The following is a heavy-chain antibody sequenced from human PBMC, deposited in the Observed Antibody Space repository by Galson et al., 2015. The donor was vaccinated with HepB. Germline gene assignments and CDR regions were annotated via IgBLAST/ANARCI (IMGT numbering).Heavy chain of an antibody. Sequence: SLRLSCAASGFTFSSYSMNWVRQAPGKGLEWVSYISSSSSTIYYADSVKGRFTISRDNAKNSLYLQMNSLRAEDTAAYYCARDYHYYDSSGYYYRSHGAFDIWGQGTMVTVSS. D-gene: IGHD3-22*01. CDR2: ISSSSSTI. CDR3: ARDYHYYDSSGYYYRSHGAFDI. V-gene: IGHV3-48*01. J-gene: IGHJ3*02. CDR1: GFTFSSYS.